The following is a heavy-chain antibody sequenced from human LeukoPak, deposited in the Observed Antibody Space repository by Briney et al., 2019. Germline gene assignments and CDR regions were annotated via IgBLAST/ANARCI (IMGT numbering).Heavy chain of an antibody. CDR2: IYTSGTT. V-gene: IGHV4-4*07. CDR1: GGSISIYY. CDR3: ARDGRIWFGGNWFDP. Sequence: SETLSLTCTVSGGSISIYYWSWIRQPAGKGLEWIGRIYTSGTTHYNPSLKSRVTISVDTSKNQFSLKMSSVTAADTAVYYCARDGRIWFGGNWFDPWGQGTLVTVSS. D-gene: IGHD3-10*01. J-gene: IGHJ5*02.